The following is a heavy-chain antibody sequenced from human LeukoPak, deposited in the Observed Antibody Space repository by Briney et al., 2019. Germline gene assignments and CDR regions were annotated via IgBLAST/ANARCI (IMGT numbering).Heavy chain of an antibody. CDR1: GYTFTGYY. CDR3: ARDEDYDSSVHDAFDI. J-gene: IGHJ3*02. V-gene: IGHV1-2*02. CDR2: INPNSGGT. Sequence: VASVKVSCKASGYTFTGYYMHWVRQAPGQGLEWMGWINPNSGGTNYAQKFQGRVTMTRDTSISTAYMELSRLRSDDTAVYYCARDEDYDSSVHDAFDIRGQGTMVTVSS. D-gene: IGHD3-22*01.